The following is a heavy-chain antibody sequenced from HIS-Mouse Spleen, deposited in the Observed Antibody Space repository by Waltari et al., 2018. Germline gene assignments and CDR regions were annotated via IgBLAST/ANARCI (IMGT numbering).Heavy chain of an antibody. CDR1: GFTFTSSA. Sequence: QMQLVQSGPEVKKPGTSVKVSCKASGFTFTSSAMLWLPRARRQRLEWIGWIVVGSGNTNYAQKFQERVTITRDMSTSTAYMELSSLRSEDTAVYYCAAARGIYSGYDDAFDIWGQGTMVTVSS. CDR2: IVVGSGNT. V-gene: IGHV1-58*02. D-gene: IGHD5-12*01. CDR3: AAARGIYSGYDDAFDI. J-gene: IGHJ3*02.